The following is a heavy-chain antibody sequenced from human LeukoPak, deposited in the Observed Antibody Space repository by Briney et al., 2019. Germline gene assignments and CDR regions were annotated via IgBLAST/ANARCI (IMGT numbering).Heavy chain of an antibody. V-gene: IGHV1-69*04. Sequence: SVKVSCKASGGTFSSYAISWVRQAPGQGLEWMGRIIPILGIANYAQKFQGRVTITADKSTSTAYMELSSLRSEDTAVYYCASNIAVAGTHDYWGQGTLVTVSS. CDR2: IIPILGIA. CDR1: GGTFSSYA. J-gene: IGHJ4*02. CDR3: ASNIAVAGTHDY. D-gene: IGHD6-19*01.